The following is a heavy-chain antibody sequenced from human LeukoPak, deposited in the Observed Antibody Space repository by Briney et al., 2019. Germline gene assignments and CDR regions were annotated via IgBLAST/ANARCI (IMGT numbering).Heavy chain of an antibody. V-gene: IGHV3-11*01. J-gene: IGHJ6*03. CDR2: ISRSGAMI. D-gene: IGHD5/OR15-5a*01. CDR3: ARVGGHSVPARETASRYVDV. Sequence: GGSLRLSCVASGITFSDYYMSWIRQAPGKGLEWVSYISRSGAMIYYADSVKGRFTISRDNAKKSTYLQMDSLRAEDTAVYYWARVGGHSVPARETASRYVDVWGKGTSVTVSS. CDR1: GITFSDYY.